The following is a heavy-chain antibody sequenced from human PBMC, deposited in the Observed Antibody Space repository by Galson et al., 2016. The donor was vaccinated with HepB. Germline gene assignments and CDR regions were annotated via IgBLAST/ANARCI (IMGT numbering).Heavy chain of an antibody. J-gene: IGHJ5*02. D-gene: IGHD4-17*01. CDR1: GDSVTTTSSF. V-gene: IGHV4-39*02. Sequence: SETLSLTCTVSGDSVTTTSSFWAWIRQPPGKGLEWIGNISYTGDTFYNPSPKSRVALSVDTPKKHFSLRPISVTVADTAVYYCAKFTTVTSPPWFDPWGRGNLVPVSP. CDR3: AKFTTVTSPPWFDP. CDR2: ISYTGDT.